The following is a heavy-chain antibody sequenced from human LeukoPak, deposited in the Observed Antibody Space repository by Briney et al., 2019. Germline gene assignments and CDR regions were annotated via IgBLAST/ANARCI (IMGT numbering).Heavy chain of an antibody. Sequence: GGSLRLPCAASGFTLSSYYMHWVRQAPGKGLVWVSRTNTDGRSTTYADSVKGRFTISRDNAKNTLYLQMNSLRAEDTAVYYCVPDDWFDPWGQGTLVTVSS. D-gene: IGHD1-14*01. CDR2: TNTDGRST. CDR3: VPDDWFDP. V-gene: IGHV3-74*01. CDR1: GFTLSSYY. J-gene: IGHJ5*02.